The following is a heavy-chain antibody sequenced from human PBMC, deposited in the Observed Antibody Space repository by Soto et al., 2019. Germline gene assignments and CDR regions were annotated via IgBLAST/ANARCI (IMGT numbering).Heavy chain of an antibody. V-gene: IGHV3-23*01. D-gene: IGHD2-15*01. CDR2: ISHSGGST. J-gene: IGHJ4*02. Sequence: GGSLRLSCAASGFTFSSYAMSWVRQAPGKGLEWVSAISHSGGSTYYADSVKGRFTISRDNAKNTLNLQINSLRAEDTAVYYCAKGTGGSSYNFDYWGQGTLVTVSS. CDR1: GFTFSSYA. CDR3: AKGTGGSSYNFDY.